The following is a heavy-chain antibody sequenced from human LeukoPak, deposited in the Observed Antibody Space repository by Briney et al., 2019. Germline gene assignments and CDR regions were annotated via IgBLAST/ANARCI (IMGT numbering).Heavy chain of an antibody. CDR2: IYYSGST. CDR1: GDSISSGDYY. CDR3: ARGYDSSGSLDY. V-gene: IGHV4-61*08. D-gene: IGHD3-22*01. Sequence: SETLSLTCTVSGDSISSGDYYWSWIRQPPGKGLEWIGYIYYSGSTNYNPSLKSRVTISVDTSKNQFSLKLSSVTAADTAVYYCARGYDSSGSLDYWGQGTLVTVSS. J-gene: IGHJ4*02.